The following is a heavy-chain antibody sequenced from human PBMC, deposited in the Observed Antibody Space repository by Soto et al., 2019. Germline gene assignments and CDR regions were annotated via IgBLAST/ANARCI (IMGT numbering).Heavy chain of an antibody. CDR2: ISPKSGNT. CDR1: GYTFTRNG. CDR3: AAFDPGPMGFDP. V-gene: IGHV1-18*01. Sequence: ASVKVSCKTSGYTFTRNGISWVRQAPGQGLEWMGWISPKSGNTNYAQKFQERVTITRDMSTSTAYMELSSLRSEDTAFYYCAAFDPGPMGFDPWGQGTLVTVS. D-gene: IGHD3-3*02. J-gene: IGHJ5*02.